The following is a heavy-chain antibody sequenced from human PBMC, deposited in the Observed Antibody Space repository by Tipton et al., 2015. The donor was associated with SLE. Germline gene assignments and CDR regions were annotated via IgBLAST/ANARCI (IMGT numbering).Heavy chain of an antibody. CDR1: GGSFSGYY. D-gene: IGHD6-19*01. Sequence: TLSLTCAVYGGSFSGYYWSWIRQPPGKGLEWIGEINHSGSTNYSPSLKSRVTISVDTSKNQISLKLSSVTAADTAVYYCAREKAKKAVAGPDAFDIWGQGTMVTVSS. CDR2: INHSGST. V-gene: IGHV4-34*01. J-gene: IGHJ3*02. CDR3: AREKAKKAVAGPDAFDI.